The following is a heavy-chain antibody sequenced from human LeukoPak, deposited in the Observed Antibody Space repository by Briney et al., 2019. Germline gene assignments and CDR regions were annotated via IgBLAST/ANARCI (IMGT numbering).Heavy chain of an antibody. J-gene: IGHJ6*03. CDR1: GYSINSGYY. CDR2: IFHSGIT. Sequence: SETLSLTCAVSGYSINSGYYWGWIRQPPGKGLEWIGSIFHSGITYYNPSLKSRVTISVDTSRTRFSLRLISVTAADTAVYYCARQPNCCYMDVWGKGTTVTVSS. D-gene: IGHD1-1*01. CDR3: ARQPNCCYMDV. V-gene: IGHV4-38-2*01.